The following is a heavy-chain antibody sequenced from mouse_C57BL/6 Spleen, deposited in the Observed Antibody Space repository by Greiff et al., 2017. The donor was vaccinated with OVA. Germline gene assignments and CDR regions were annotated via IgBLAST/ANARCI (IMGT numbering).Heavy chain of an antibody. V-gene: IGHV14-3*01. CDR3: ARAIYYGNYCWYFDV. CDR2: IDPANGNT. Sequence: EVQLQQSVAELVRPGASVKLSCTASGFTIKNSYMHWVKQRPEQGLEWIGRIDPANGNTKYAPKFQGKATITADTSSNTAYLQLSSLTSEDTAIYYSARAIYYGNYCWYFDVWGTGTTVTVSS. D-gene: IGHD2-1*01. CDR1: GFTIKNSY. J-gene: IGHJ1*03.